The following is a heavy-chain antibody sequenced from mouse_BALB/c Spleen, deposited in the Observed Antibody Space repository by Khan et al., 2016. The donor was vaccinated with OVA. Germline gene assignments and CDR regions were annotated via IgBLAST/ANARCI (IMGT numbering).Heavy chain of an antibody. CDR2: INTYTGEP. D-gene: IGHD1-1*01. J-gene: IGHJ4*01. CDR1: GYTFTSFG. V-gene: IGHV9-3-1*01. CDR3: ARPPYVSDTMAY. Sequence: QVRLQQSGPELKKPGETVKISCKASGYTFTSFGMNWVKQAPGKGLEWMGWINTYTGEPTYADDFKGRFAFSLETSASTAYLQINNLKNEDTATYFCARPPYVSDTMAYWGQGTSVTVSS.